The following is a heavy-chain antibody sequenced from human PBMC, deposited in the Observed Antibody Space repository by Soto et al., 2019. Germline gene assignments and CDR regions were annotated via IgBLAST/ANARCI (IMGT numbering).Heavy chain of an antibody. CDR2: INWNGGST. CDR1: GFTFSSYC. J-gene: IGHJ3*02. Sequence: GGSLRLSCAASGFTFSSYCMSWVRQAPGKGLEWVSGINWNGGSTGYADSVKGRFTISRDNAKNSLYLQMNSLRAEDTALYYCARVPPGGYSGYDSAFDIWGQGTMVTVSS. CDR3: ARVPPGGYSGYDSAFDI. V-gene: IGHV3-20*04. D-gene: IGHD5-12*01.